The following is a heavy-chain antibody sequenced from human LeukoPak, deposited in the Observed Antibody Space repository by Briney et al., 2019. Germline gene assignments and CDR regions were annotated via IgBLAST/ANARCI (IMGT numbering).Heavy chain of an antibody. CDR2: ISYDGSNK. V-gene: IGHV3-30*18. Sequence: GGSLRLSCAASGFTFSSYGMHWVRQAPGKGLEWVAVISYDGSNKYYADSVKGRFTISRDNSKNTLYPQMNSLRAEDTAVYYCAKDRLTTVTLDYWGQGTLVTVSS. J-gene: IGHJ4*02. D-gene: IGHD4-17*01. CDR3: AKDRLTTVTLDY. CDR1: GFTFSSYG.